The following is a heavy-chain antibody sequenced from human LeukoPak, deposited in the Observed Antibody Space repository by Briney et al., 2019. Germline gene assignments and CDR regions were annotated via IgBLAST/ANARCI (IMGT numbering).Heavy chain of an antibody. J-gene: IGHJ6*03. CDR2: ISYDGSNK. CDR1: GFTFSSYA. D-gene: IGHD6-19*01. CDR3: ARSGGEQWLTNKYYYMDV. Sequence: PGGSLRLSCAASGFTFSSYAMHWVRQAPGKGLEWVAVISYDGSNKYYADSVKGRFTISRDNSKNTLYLQMDSLRAEDTAVYYCARSGGEQWLTNKYYYMDVWGKGTTVTVSS. V-gene: IGHV3-30*04.